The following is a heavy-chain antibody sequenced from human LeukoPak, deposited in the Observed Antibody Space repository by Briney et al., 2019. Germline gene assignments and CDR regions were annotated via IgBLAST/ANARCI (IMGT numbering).Heavy chain of an antibody. CDR1: GGSISSGSYY. V-gene: IGHV4-61*02. J-gene: IGHJ5*02. CDR3: ARGYRVDL. Sequence: SETLSLTCTVSGGSISSGSYYWSWIRQPAGKGLEWIGRIYTSGSTNYNPSLKSRVTISVDTSKNQFFLKLSSVTAADTAVYYCARGYRVDLWGQGTLVTVSA. CDR2: IYTSGST. D-gene: IGHD1-1*01.